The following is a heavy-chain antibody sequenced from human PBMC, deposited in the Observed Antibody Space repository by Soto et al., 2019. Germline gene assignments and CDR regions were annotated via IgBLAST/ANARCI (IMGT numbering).Heavy chain of an antibody. J-gene: IGHJ4*02. CDR3: AKYPYDSSGYYLFDY. CDR1: GFTFSSYG. Sequence: QVQLVESGGGVVQPGRSLRLSCAASGFTFSSYGMHWVRQAPGKGLEWVAVISYDGSNKYYADSVKGRFTISRDNSKNTLYLQMNSLRAEDTAVYYCAKYPYDSSGYYLFDYWGQGTLVTVSS. CDR2: ISYDGSNK. V-gene: IGHV3-30*18. D-gene: IGHD3-22*01.